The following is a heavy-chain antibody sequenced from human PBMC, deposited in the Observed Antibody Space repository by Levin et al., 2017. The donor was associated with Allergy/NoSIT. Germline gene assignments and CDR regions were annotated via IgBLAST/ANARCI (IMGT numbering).Heavy chain of an antibody. D-gene: IGHD3-10*01. CDR1: GFTFSSYA. CDR3: AKGGHPDSKSSGDFDY. Sequence: PGGSLRLSCAASGFTFSSYAMSWVRQSPGKGLEWVSLISASGDGTYYADSVKGRFTISRDNSKNTLFLQMNSLRAEETAVYHCAKGGHPDSKSSGDFDYWGQGTLVTVSS. J-gene: IGHJ4*02. CDR2: ISASGDGT. V-gene: IGHV3-23*01.